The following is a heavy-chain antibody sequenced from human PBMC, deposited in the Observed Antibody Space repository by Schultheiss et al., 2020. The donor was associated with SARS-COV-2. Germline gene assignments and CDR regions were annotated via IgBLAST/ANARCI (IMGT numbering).Heavy chain of an antibody. J-gene: IGHJ2*01. CDR3: ARDATLEWLFADPVVDWYFDR. CDR1: GFTVSSNY. D-gene: IGHD3-3*01. V-gene: IGHV3-21*01. Sequence: GGSLRLSCAASGFTVSSNYMNWVRQAPGKGLEWVSSISSSSSYIYYADSVKGRFTISRDNAKNSLYLQMNSLRAGDTAVYYCARDATLEWLFADPVVDWYFDRWGRG. CDR2: ISSSSSYI.